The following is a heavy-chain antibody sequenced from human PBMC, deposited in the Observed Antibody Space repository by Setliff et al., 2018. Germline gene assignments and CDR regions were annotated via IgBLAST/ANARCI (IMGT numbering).Heavy chain of an antibody. CDR2: IIPIFGAA. Sequence: SVKVSCKASGDTFRTYSINWVRQAPGQGLEWMGGIIPIFGAADYAQKFQGRVTITTDESASTSYMELISLRSDDTAVYYCARDQSPHYYHPASGDAFDSWGQGTLVTVS. V-gene: IGHV1-69*05. D-gene: IGHD1-26*01. J-gene: IGHJ3*01. CDR1: GDTFRTYS. CDR3: ARDQSPHYYHPASGDAFDS.